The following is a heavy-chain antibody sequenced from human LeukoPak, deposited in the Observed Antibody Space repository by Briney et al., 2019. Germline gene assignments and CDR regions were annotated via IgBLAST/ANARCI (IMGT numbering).Heavy chain of an antibody. Sequence: SETLSLTCTVSGGSISSYYWSWIRQPPGKGLEWIGYIYYSGSTNYNPSLKSRVTISVDTSKNQFSLKLSSVTAADTAVYYCARDNSGSQEYWGQGTLVTVSS. D-gene: IGHD1-26*01. J-gene: IGHJ4*02. V-gene: IGHV4-59*12. CDR2: IYYSGST. CDR1: GGSISSYY. CDR3: ARDNSGSQEY.